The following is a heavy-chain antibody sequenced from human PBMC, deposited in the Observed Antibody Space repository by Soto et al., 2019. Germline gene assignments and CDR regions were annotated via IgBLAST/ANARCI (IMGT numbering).Heavy chain of an antibody. J-gene: IGHJ4*02. D-gene: IGHD3-3*01. CDR1: GFTFSSYW. CDR3: ARDNNRGLFGVVIMAFDY. Sequence: GGSLRLSCAASGFTFSSYWMSWVRQAPGKGLEWVANIKQDGSEKYYVDSVKGRSTISRDNAKNSLYLQMNSLRAEDTAVYYCARDNNRGLFGVVIMAFDYWGQGTLVTVSS. V-gene: IGHV3-7*01. CDR2: IKQDGSEK.